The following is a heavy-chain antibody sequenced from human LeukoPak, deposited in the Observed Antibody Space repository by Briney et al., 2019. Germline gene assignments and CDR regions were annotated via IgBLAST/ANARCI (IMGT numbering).Heavy chain of an antibody. D-gene: IGHD6-13*01. CDR2: IYTSGST. CDR1: GGSISSGSYY. J-gene: IGHJ2*01. V-gene: IGHV4-61*09. Sequence: ASQTLSLTCTVSGGSISSGSYYWSWIRQPAGKGLEWIGHIYTSGSTNYNPSLKSRVTISVDTSKNQFSLKLSSVTAADTAVYYCARVYYSSSYDYWYFDLWGRGTLVTVSS. CDR3: ARVYYSSSYDYWYFDL.